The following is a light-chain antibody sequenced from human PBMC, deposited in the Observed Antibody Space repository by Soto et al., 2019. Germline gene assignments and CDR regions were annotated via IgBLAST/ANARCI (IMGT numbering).Light chain of an antibody. Sequence: DIVLTQSPATLAWSPWQRATLSCRARQEISGYLALEQEKPGQPHSLLTYAASNRATGPPHRFSGSGCAKDFPPTISRLQHEAFVVYYRQQYGASPTFGPGTRLEIK. J-gene: IGKJ5*01. CDR3: QQYGASPT. CDR1: QEISGY. CDR2: AAS. V-gene: IGKV3-11*01.